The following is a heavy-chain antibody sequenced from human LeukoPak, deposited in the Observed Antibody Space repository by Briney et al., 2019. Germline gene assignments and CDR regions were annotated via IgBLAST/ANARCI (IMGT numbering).Heavy chain of an antibody. CDR2: ISAYNGNT. J-gene: IGHJ3*02. CDR3: ARAPLGVYYYDSSGYRGAFDI. V-gene: IGHV1-18*01. D-gene: IGHD3-22*01. Sequence: GASVKVSCKASGYTFTSYGISWVRQAPGQGLEWMGWISAYNGNTNYAQKLQGRVTMTTDTSTSTAYMELRSLRSDDTAVYYCARAPLGVYYYDSSGYRGAFDIWGQGTMVTVSS. CDR1: GYTFTSYG.